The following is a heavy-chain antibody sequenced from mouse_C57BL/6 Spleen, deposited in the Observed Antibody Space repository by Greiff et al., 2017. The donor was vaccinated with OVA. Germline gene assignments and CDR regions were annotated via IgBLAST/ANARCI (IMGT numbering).Heavy chain of an antibody. CDR2: ISSGSSTI. J-gene: IGHJ1*03. V-gene: IGHV5-17*01. Sequence: EVMLVESGGGLVKPGGSLKLSCAASGFTFSDYGMHWVRQAPEKGLEWVAYISSGSSTIYYADTVKGRFTISRDNAKNTLFLQMTSLRSEDTAMYYCASGPGRGYWYFDVWGTGTTVTVSS. CDR3: ASGPGRGYWYFDV. CDR1: GFTFSDYG.